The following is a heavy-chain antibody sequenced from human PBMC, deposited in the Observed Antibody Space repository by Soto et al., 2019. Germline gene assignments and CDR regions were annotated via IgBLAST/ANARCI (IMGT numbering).Heavy chain of an antibody. CDR1: GFKFSSDD. Sequence: GGALRLSCSASGFKFSSDDMQWVRQGNGKGLEWVSAIGTAGDTYYPDSVKGRFTISRENAKNSLYLQMNSLRAGDTAVYYCARDSIPDGYPQLPDYWGQGTLVTVSS. CDR2: IGTAGDT. V-gene: IGHV3-13*04. D-gene: IGHD5-12*01. J-gene: IGHJ4*02. CDR3: ARDSIPDGYPQLPDY.